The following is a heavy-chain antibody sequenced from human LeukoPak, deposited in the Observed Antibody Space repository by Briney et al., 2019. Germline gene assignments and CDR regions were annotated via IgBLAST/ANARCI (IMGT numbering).Heavy chain of an antibody. Sequence: SETLSLTCTVSGGSLSSSSYYWGWIRQPPGKGLEWIGSIYYSGSTYYNPSLKSRVTISVDTSKNQFSLKLSSVTAADTAVYYCARLRGISPFGELFGYWGQGTLVTVSS. D-gene: IGHD3-10*01. J-gene: IGHJ4*02. CDR2: IYYSGST. CDR1: GGSLSSSSYY. V-gene: IGHV4-39*01. CDR3: ARLRGISPFGELFGY.